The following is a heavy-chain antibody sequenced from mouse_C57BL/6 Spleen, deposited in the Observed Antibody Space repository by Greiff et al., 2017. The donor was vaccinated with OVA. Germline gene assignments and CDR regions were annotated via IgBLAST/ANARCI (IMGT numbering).Heavy chain of an antibody. J-gene: IGHJ2*01. Sequence: EVQLQQSGAELMRPGASVKLSCTASGFNIKDDYMHWVKQRPEQGLEWIGWIDPENGDTEYASKFQGKATITADTSSNTAYLQLSSLTSEDTAVYYCTKTLYYGSSSYFDYWGQGTTLTVSS. V-gene: IGHV14-4*01. CDR1: GFNIKDDY. CDR2: IDPENGDT. D-gene: IGHD1-1*01. CDR3: TKTLYYGSSSYFDY.